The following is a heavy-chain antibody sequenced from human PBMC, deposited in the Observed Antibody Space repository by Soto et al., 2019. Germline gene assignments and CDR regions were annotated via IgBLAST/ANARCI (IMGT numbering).Heavy chain of an antibody. D-gene: IGHD3-10*01. J-gene: IGHJ4*02. CDR1: GFTFSSYW. CDR3: AREDGGITMDGFDY. Sequence: EVQLVESGGGLVQPGGSLRLSCAASGFTFSSYWMSWVRQAPGKGLEWVANIKPDGREKYYVDSVKGRFTISRDNAKNSLYLQMNSLRAEDTAVYYCAREDGGITMDGFDYWGQGTLVTVSS. V-gene: IGHV3-7*01. CDR2: IKPDGREK.